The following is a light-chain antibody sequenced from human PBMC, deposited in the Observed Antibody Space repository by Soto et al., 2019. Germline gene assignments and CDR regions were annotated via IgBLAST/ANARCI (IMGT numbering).Light chain of an antibody. CDR1: QSISTE. CDR3: HQRHIWPIS. Sequence: EIVMTQSPATLSVSPGERATLSCRASQSISTELAWYQQKPGQPPRLLIYSASTRDTGVPARFTGSGSSSNFTLTIRWLQSEAFSVCYCHQRHIWPISFGKGTSLEI. J-gene: IGKJ2*01. V-gene: IGKV3-15*01. CDR2: SAS.